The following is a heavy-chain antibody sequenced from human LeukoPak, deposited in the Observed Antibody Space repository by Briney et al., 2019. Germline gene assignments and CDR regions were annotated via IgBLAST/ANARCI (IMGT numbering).Heavy chain of an antibody. CDR2: ISAYNGST. J-gene: IGHJ6*02. CDR3: ARGAVGFGELFMYYYYGMDV. D-gene: IGHD3-10*01. CDR1: GYTFTSYG. V-gene: IGHV1-18*01. Sequence: ASVKVSCKASGYTFTSYGISWVRQAPGQGLEWMGWISAYNGSTNYAQKLQGRVTMTTDTSTSTAYMELRSLRSDDTAVYYCARGAVGFGELFMYYYYGMDVWGQGTTVTVSS.